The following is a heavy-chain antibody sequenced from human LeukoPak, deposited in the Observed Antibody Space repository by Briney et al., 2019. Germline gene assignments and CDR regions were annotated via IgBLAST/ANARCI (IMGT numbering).Heavy chain of an antibody. CDR2: INHSGST. V-gene: IGHV4-34*01. CDR1: GGSFSGYY. J-gene: IGHJ4*02. CDR3: ARGGYGVNRY. D-gene: IGHD4-17*01. Sequence: SETLSLTCAVYGGSFSGYYWSWIRQPPGKGLEWIGEINHSGSTNYNPSLKSRVTISVDTSKNQFSLKLSSVTAADTAVYYCARGGYGVNRYWGQGTLVTVSS.